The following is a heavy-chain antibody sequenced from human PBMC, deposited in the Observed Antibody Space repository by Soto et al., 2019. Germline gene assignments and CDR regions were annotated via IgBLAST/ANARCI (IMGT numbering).Heavy chain of an antibody. J-gene: IGHJ4*02. D-gene: IGHD6-6*01. Sequence: SETLSLTCTVYGGSFSGYYWSWIRQPPGKGLEWIGEINHSGSTNYNPSLKSRVTISADTSMNQSSLRLSSVTAAVTAWYYCARKALYVSSSVFYFDYWGQGTLVTVSS. CDR2: INHSGST. CDR1: GGSFSGYY. V-gene: IGHV4-34*01. CDR3: ARKALYVSSSVFYFDY.